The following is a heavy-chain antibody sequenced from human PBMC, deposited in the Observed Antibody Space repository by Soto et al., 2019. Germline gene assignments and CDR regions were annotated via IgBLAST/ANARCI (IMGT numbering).Heavy chain of an antibody. D-gene: IGHD5-12*01. J-gene: IGHJ3*02. Sequence: QITLKESGPTLVKPTQTLTLTCTFSGFSLSTSGVGVGWIRQPPGKALEWLALIYWDDDKRYSPSLKRRLTIHRDTSKNQVVLTMTNMDPVDTATYYCAHSNIVATITAQAFDIWGQGTMVTVSS. CDR3: AHSNIVATITAQAFDI. CDR2: IYWDDDK. V-gene: IGHV2-5*02. CDR1: GFSLSTSGVG.